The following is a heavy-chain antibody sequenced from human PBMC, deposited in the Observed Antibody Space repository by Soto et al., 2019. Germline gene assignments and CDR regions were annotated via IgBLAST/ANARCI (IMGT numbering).Heavy chain of an antibody. CDR1: GFTFSSHS. CDR2: FRTGGDDATT. V-gene: IGHV3-23*01. D-gene: IGHD3-10*01. Sequence: HPGGSLRLSCAASGFTFSSHSMSWVRQAPGKGLEWVSGFRTGGDDATTYYADSVKCRFTISRDNSKNMLFLQMNRLRAEDTAIYYCEKKAKSGPGSQYFENWGQGTLVTVSS. CDR3: EKKAKSGPGSQYFEN. J-gene: IGHJ1*01.